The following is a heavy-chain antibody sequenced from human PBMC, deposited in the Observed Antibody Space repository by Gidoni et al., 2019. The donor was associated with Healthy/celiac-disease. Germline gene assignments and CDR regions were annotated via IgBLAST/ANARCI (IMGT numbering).Heavy chain of an antibody. CDR3: AHSSLGRDSSGYYKGGVDY. V-gene: IGHV2-5*01. J-gene: IGHJ4*02. CDR2: IYWNDDK. Sequence: QITLKESGPTLVKPTQTLTLTCTFSGFSLSTSGVGVGWIRQPPGKALEWLALIYWNDDKRYSPSLKSRLTITKDTSKNQVVLTMTNMDPVDTATYYCAHSSLGRDSSGYYKGGVDYWGQGTLVTVSS. D-gene: IGHD3-22*01. CDR1: GFSLSTSGVG.